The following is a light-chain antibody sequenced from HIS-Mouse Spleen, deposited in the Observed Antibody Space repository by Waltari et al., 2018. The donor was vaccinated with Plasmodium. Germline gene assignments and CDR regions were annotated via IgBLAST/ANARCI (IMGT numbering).Light chain of an antibody. CDR3: QQYYSYPHT. CDR2: AAS. CDR1: QGISSY. V-gene: IGKV1-8*01. Sequence: AIRLTQSPSSSSASSVGSVTITCRASQGISSYLAWYQQKPGKAPKLLIYAASTLQSGVPSRFSGSGSGTDFTLTISSLQPEDFATYYCQQYYSYPHTFGGGTKVEIK. J-gene: IGKJ4*01.